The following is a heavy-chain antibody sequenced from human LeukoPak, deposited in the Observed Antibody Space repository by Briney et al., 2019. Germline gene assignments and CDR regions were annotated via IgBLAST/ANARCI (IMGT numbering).Heavy chain of an antibody. J-gene: IGHJ3*02. CDR3: ARGETYYSRDAFDI. D-gene: IGHD3-10*01. V-gene: IGHV4-34*01. CDR2: INHSGST. Sequence: SETLSLTCAVYGASFSGYYWSWIRQPPGKGLEWIGEINHSGSTNYNPSLKSRVTISVDTSKNQFSLRLSSVTAADTAVYYCARGETYYSRDAFDIWGQGTMVTVSS. CDR1: GASFSGYY.